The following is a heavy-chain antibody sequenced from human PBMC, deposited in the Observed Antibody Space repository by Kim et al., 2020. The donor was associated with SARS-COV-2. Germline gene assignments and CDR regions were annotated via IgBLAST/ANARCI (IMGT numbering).Heavy chain of an antibody. V-gene: IGHV3-48*03. D-gene: IGHD3-10*01. CDR2: ISTSGKVI. CDR3: GRRLSYYGLDV. CDR1: GFTFSDYE. J-gene: IGHJ6*02. Sequence: GGSLRLSCVASGFTFSDYEMKWVRQAPGKGLEWISYISTSGKVISYAGSVRGRFTVSRDNAKNSLYLEMNSLRVEDTAVYFCGRRLSYYGLDVWGQGTTVTVS.